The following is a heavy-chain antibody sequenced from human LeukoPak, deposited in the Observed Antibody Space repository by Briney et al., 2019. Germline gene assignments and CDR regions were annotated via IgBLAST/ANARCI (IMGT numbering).Heavy chain of an antibody. D-gene: IGHD3-10*01. J-gene: IGHJ4*02. CDR2: ISYSGST. Sequence: SETLSLTCTVSGGSITNYYWSWIRQPPGKGLEWIGFISYSGSTTCNPSLKSRVTLSVDTSKNQFSLRLTSVTAADAAVYYCARDLGPSRGFDYWGQGTLVTVSS. CDR3: ARDLGPSRGFDY. CDR1: GGSITNYY. V-gene: IGHV4-59*01.